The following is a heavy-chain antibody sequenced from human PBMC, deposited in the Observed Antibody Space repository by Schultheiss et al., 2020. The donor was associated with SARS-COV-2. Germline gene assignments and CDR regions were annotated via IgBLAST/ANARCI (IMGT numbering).Heavy chain of an antibody. V-gene: IGHV3-7*01. Sequence: GGSLRLSCAASGFTFSSYWMTWVRQAPGKGLEWVANIKQDGSEKYYVDSVKGRFTVSRDNAENSLYLQMNSLRAEDTAVYYCARVFVDGYNYFDYWGQGTLVTVSS. D-gene: IGHD5-24*01. J-gene: IGHJ4*02. CDR1: GFTFSSYW. CDR2: IKQDGSEK. CDR3: ARVFVDGYNYFDY.